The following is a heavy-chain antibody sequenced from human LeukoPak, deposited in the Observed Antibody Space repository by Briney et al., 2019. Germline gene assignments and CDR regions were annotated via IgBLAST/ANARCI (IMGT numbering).Heavy chain of an antibody. CDR1: GFTFTDYY. V-gene: IGHV3-11*04. CDR3: ARVNDYIWGSDY. J-gene: IGHJ4*02. CDR2: ISSSGGTI. Sequence: GGSLRLSCAASGFTFTDYYMSWIRQAPGKGLEWLSYISSSGGTIYYADSVKGRFTISRDNAKNSLYVQMNSLRAEDTAVYYCARVNDYIWGSDYWGQGTLVTVSS. D-gene: IGHD3-16*01.